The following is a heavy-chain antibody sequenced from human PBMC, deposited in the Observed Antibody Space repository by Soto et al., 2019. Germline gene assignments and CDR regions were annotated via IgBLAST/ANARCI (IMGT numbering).Heavy chain of an antibody. CDR2: INPSGGST. CDR3: ARDALYCSGGSCYMDV. V-gene: IGHV1-46*03. Sequence: GASVKVSCKASGYTFTSYYMHWVRQAPGQGLEWMGIINPSGGSTSYAQKFQGRVTMTRDTSTSTVHMELSSLGSEDTAVYYCARDALYCSGGSCYMDVWGKGTTVTVSS. CDR1: GYTFTSYY. J-gene: IGHJ6*04. D-gene: IGHD2-15*01.